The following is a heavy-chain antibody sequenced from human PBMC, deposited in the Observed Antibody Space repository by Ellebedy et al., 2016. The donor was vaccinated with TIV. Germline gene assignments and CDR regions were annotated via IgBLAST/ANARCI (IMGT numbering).Heavy chain of an antibody. CDR2: IYYSGDT. CDR1: GGSLSRSSYY. CDR3: ARNPPTYNWVDS. V-gene: IGHV4-39*01. Sequence: PSETLSLTCTVSGGSLSRSSYYWGWFRQPPGKGLEWIGNIYYSGDTDYNPSLKNRFTISVDTSKNQFSLKLRSVTAADTAVYYCARNPPTYNWVDSWGQGTLVTVSS. J-gene: IGHJ5*01.